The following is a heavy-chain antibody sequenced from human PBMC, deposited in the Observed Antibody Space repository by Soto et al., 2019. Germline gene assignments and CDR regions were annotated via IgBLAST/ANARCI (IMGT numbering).Heavy chain of an antibody. V-gene: IGHV3-30*18. CDR2: ISYDGSNK. Sequence: GGSLRLSCAASGFTFSSYGMHWVRQAPGKGLEWVAVISYDGSNKYYADSVKGRFTISRDNSKNTLYLQMNSLRAEDTAVYYCAKEGVRYSGSYYDYWGQGTLVTVSS. D-gene: IGHD1-26*01. J-gene: IGHJ4*02. CDR3: AKEGVRYSGSYYDY. CDR1: GFTFSSYG.